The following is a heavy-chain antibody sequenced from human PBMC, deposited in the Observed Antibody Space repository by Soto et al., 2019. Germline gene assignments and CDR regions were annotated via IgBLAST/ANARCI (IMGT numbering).Heavy chain of an antibody. Sequence: GGSLRLSCAGYGFSFNTAWLTWVRQAPGKGLEWVARLKGKSAGGTTDYAAPVTGRFTISSDDSKNTLYLQMNNLKIEDTAVYYCTTELGFSSGQNDNWGQGT. CDR2: LKGKSAGGTT. CDR3: TTELGFSSGQNDN. V-gene: IGHV3-15*07. J-gene: IGHJ4*02. CDR1: GFSFNTAW. D-gene: IGHD6-19*01.